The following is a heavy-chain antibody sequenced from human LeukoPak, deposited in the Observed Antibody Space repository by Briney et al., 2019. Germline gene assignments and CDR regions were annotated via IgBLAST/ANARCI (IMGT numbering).Heavy chain of an antibody. CDR1: GGSISSHY. V-gene: IGHV4-59*11. J-gene: IGHJ4*02. Sequence: SETLSLTCTVSGGSISSHYWGWIRQPPGKGLERVGYIYYSGSTNYNPSRKSRVTISVDTSKNQFSLKLSSVTAADTAVYYCARAGYGGNGGEFDYWGQGTLVTVSS. CDR3: ARAGYGGNGGEFDY. CDR2: IYYSGST. D-gene: IGHD4-23*01.